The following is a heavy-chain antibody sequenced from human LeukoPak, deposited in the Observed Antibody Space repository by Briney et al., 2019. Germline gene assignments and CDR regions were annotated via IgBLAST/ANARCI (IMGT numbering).Heavy chain of an antibody. CDR1: GYTLTELS. CDR3: ATDAGKYYDSSGYSGPYIY. J-gene: IGHJ4*02. CDR2: FDPEDGET. V-gene: IGHV1-24*01. Sequence: ASVKVSCKVSGYTLTELSMHWVRQAPGKGLEWMGGFDPEDGETIYAQKFQGRVTMTEDTSTDTAYMELSSLRSEDTAVYYCATDAGKYYDSSGYSGPYIYRGQGTLVTVSS. D-gene: IGHD3-22*01.